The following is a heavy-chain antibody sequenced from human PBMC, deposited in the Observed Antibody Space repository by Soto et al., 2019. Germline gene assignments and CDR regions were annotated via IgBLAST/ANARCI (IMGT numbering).Heavy chain of an antibody. CDR1: GYTFTSYG. J-gene: IGHJ3*02. V-gene: IGHV1-18*01. Sequence: AASVKVSCKASGYTFTSYGISWVRQAPGQGLEWMGWISAYNGNTNYAQKLQGRVTMTTDTSTSTAYMELRSLRSDDTAVYYCARDGEGGGGSCYRGFEIGDKGKMVTVPS. CDR3: ARDGEGGGGSCYRGFEI. D-gene: IGHD2-15*01. CDR2: ISAYNGNT.